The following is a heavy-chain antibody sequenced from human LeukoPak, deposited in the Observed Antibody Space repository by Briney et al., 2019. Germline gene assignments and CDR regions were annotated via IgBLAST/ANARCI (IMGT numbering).Heavy chain of an antibody. CDR1: GGSFSGYY. V-gene: IGHV4-34*01. CDR3: ARVKALATQAAGTDY. CDR2: INHSGST. Sequence: SETLSLTCAVYGGSFSGYYWSWIRQPPGKGLEWIGEINHSGSTNYNPSLKSRVTISVDTSKNQFSLKLSSVTAADTAVYYCARVKALATQAAGTDYWGQGTLVTVSS. D-gene: IGHD6-13*01. J-gene: IGHJ4*02.